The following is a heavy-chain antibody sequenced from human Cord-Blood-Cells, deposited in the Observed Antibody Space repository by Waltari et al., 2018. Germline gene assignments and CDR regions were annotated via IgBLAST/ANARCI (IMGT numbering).Heavy chain of an antibody. V-gene: IGHV3-53*02. CDR2: IYSGGST. Sequence: EVQLVETGGGLIQPGGSLRLSCAASGFTVRSHYMSWVRQAPGKGLEWVSVIYSGGSTYYADSVKGRFTISRDNSKNTLYLQMNSLRAEDTAVYYCARETGSYDAFDIWGQGTMVTVSS. J-gene: IGHJ3*02. D-gene: IGHD3-10*01. CDR1: GFTVRSHY. CDR3: ARETGSYDAFDI.